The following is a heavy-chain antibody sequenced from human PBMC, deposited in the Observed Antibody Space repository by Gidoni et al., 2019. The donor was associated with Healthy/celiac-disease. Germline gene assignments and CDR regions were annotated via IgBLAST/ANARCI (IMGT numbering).Heavy chain of an antibody. CDR2: IYYSGST. CDR3: ARERGAYYYDSSGYGASVWFDP. D-gene: IGHD3-22*01. V-gene: IGHV4-31*03. CDR1: GGSISSGGYY. J-gene: IGHJ5*02. Sequence: QVQLQESGPGLVKPSQTLSLTCTVSGGSISSGGYYWSWIRQHPGKGLEWIGYIYYSGSTYYNPSLKSRVTISVDTSKNQFSLKLSSVTAADTAVYYCARERGAYYYDSSGYGASVWFDPWGQGTLVTVSS.